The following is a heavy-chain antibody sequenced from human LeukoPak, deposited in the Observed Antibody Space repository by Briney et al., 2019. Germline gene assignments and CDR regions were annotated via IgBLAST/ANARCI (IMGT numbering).Heavy chain of an antibody. CDR3: ARATPAHYYDSSGYYS. J-gene: IGHJ4*02. D-gene: IGHD3-22*01. CDR2: INPNSGGT. V-gene: IGHV1-2*02. CDR1: GYTFTGYY. Sequence: GASVKVSCKASGYTFTGYYMHWVRQAPGQGLEWMGWINPNSGGTNYAQKFQGRVTMTRDTSISTAYMELSRLRSDDTAVYYCARATPAHYYDSSGYYSWGQGTLVTVSS.